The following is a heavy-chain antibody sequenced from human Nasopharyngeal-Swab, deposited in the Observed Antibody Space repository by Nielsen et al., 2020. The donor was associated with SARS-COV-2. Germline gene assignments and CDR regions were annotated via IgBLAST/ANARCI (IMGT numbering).Heavy chain of an antibody. Sequence: GESLKISCAASGFPFSTYDMHWYRQAPGKGLEYVSAITPRGDLTFYAASVKGRFTISRDNSRDTLYLQMGSLRPDDTAVYYCVRGTTITPGVDYWGQGTLVTVSS. CDR3: VRGTTITPGVDY. CDR2: ITPRGDLT. J-gene: IGHJ4*02. D-gene: IGHD2-8*02. CDR1: GFPFSTYD. V-gene: IGHV3-64*02.